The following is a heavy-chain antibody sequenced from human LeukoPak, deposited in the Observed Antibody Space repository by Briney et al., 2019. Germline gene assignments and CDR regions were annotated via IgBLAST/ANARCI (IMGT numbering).Heavy chain of an antibody. Sequence: PGGSLRLSCAASGFTFSNAWMSWVRQAPGKGLEWVGRIKSKTDGGTTDYAAPVKGRFTISRDNSKNTLYLQMNTLRREDTAMYYCAKDPSHKPYGTLYYYYYYYMDVWGKGTTVTISS. CDR2: IKSKTDGGTT. V-gene: IGHV3-15*01. J-gene: IGHJ6*03. CDR3: AKDPSHKPYGTLYYYYYYYMDV. D-gene: IGHD4-17*01. CDR1: GFTFSNAW.